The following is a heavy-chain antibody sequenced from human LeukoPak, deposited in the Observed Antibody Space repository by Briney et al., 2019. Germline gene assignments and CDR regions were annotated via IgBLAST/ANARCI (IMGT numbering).Heavy chain of an antibody. V-gene: IGHV3-33*01. J-gene: IGHJ4*02. CDR2: IWYDGSSK. Sequence: GGSLRLSCAASGFTFRSHGMHWVRQAPGKGLEWVAVIWYDGSSKYYADSVKGRFTISRDNSKNKLYLEMNSLKPEDTAVYSCARDRRGSENYHYFDYWGQGTLVTVSS. CDR3: ARDRRGSENYHYFDY. CDR1: GFTFRSHG. D-gene: IGHD3-10*01.